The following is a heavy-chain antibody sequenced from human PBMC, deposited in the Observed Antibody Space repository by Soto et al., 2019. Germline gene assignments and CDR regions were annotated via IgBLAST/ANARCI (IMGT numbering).Heavy chain of an antibody. CDR3: AREGGDSGAFDI. CDR2: INSDGGST. D-gene: IGHD2-21*02. Sequence: GGSLRLSCAASGFTFSNYAMSWVRQAPGKGLVWVSAINSDGGSTSYADSVKGRFTISRDNAKSTLYLQMNSLRAEDAAVYYCAREGGDSGAFDIWGQGTMVTVSS. CDR1: GFTFSNYA. J-gene: IGHJ3*02. V-gene: IGHV3-74*01.